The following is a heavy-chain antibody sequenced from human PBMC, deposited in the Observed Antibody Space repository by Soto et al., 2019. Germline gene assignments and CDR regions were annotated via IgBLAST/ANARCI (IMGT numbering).Heavy chain of an antibody. CDR3: ARARAYCTNGVCYPGGMDV. D-gene: IGHD2-8*01. J-gene: IGHJ6*02. Sequence: ASVKVSCKATGYTFTGYYMHWVRQAPGQGLEWMGWINPNSGGTNYAQKFQGRVTMTRDTSISTAYMELSRLRSDDTAVYYCARARAYCTNGVCYPGGMDVWGQGTTVTVSS. CDR2: INPNSGGT. CDR1: GYTFTGYY. V-gene: IGHV1-2*02.